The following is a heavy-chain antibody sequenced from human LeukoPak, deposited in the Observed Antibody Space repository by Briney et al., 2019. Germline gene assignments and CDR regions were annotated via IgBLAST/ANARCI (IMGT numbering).Heavy chain of an antibody. V-gene: IGHV4-30-4*08. CDR2: IHYSGST. J-gene: IGHJ4*02. CDR1: SGSVSSGSYY. CDR3: ASFGSGSLDY. D-gene: IGHD3-10*01. Sequence: SETLSLTCTVSSGSVSSGSYYWSWIRQPPGKGLEWIGYIHYSGSTYYNPSLKSRVTISVDTSKNQFSLKLSSVTAADTAVYYCASFGSGSLDYWGQGTLVTVSS.